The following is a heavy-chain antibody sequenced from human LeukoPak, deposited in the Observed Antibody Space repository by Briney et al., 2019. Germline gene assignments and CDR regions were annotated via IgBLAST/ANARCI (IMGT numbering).Heavy chain of an antibody. V-gene: IGHV1-69*13. J-gene: IGHJ4*02. CDR1: GGTFSSYA. D-gene: IGHD2-21*01. CDR3: ARDAYCGGDCYPPL. CDR2: IIPIFGTA. Sequence: ASVKVPCKASGGTFSSYAISWVRQAPGQGLEWMGGIIPIFGTANYAQKFQGRVTITADESTSTAYMELSSLRSEDTAVYYCARDAYCGGDCYPPLGGQGTLVTVSS.